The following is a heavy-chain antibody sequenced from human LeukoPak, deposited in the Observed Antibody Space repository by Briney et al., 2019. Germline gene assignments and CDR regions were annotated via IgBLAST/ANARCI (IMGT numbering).Heavy chain of an antibody. CDR2: IGDSGDPT. CDR1: GFAFSSQA. Sequence: GGSLRLSCAASGFAFSSQAMGWVRQAPGKGLEWVSVIGDSGDPTYYADSVKGRFTVSRDSSKNTLYLQLNSLRAEDTAIYYCATSGYYFEYWGQGTLVTVSS. V-gene: IGHV3-23*01. D-gene: IGHD3-22*01. J-gene: IGHJ4*02. CDR3: ATSGYYFEY.